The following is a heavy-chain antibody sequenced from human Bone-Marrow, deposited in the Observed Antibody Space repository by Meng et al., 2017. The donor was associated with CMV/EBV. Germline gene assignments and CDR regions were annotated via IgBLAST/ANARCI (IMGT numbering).Heavy chain of an antibody. V-gene: IGHV3-30*04. J-gene: IGHJ4*01. Sequence: AASGVTCSSYALHGVRQAPGKGLDWVAVISKDGRNEYYADSVKGRFTISRDNSKSTLYVQMNSLRAEDTAVYYCARGEGSTSWYLDYWGHGTLVTVSS. CDR2: ISKDGRNE. D-gene: IGHD6-13*01. CDR3: ARGEGSTSWYLDY. CDR1: GVTCSSYA.